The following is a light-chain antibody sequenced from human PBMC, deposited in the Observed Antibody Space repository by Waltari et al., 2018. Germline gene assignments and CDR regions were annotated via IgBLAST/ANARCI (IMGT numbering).Light chain of an antibody. J-gene: IGKJ4*01. CDR2: KVS. CDR3: MQGTHWPLT. Sequence: DVVLTQSPLSLPVTLGQPASISCKSSQTLVHSDGNTYLAWFHQRPGQSPRRLIYKVSYRESGVPDRFSASGSGTDFTLKISRVEAEDVGVYYCMQGTHWPLTFGGGTKVEMK. V-gene: IGKV2-30*02. CDR1: QTLVHSDGNTY.